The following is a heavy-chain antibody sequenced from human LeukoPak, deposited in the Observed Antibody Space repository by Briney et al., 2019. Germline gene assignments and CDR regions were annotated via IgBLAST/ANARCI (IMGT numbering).Heavy chain of an antibody. J-gene: IGHJ6*02. CDR1: GGSISSSNW. Sequence: PSETLSLTCAVSGGSISSSNWWSWVRQPPGKGLEWIGEIYHSGSTNYNPSLKSRVTISVDKSKNQFSLKLSSVTAADTAVYYCARAWGDIVVVPASPYGMDVWGQGTTVTVSS. CDR3: ARAWGDIVVVPASPYGMDV. V-gene: IGHV4-4*02. CDR2: IYHSGST. D-gene: IGHD2-2*01.